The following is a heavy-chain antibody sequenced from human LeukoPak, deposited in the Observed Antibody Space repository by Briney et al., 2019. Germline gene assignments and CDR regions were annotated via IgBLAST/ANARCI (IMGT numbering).Heavy chain of an antibody. Sequence: GGSLRLSCAASGITLSSYAMSWVRQAPGKGLEWVSAISGSGGSTYYADSVKGRFTISRDNSKNTLYLQMNSLRAEDTAVYYCAKDGRNGRYSSSWYYYYGMDVWGQGTTVTVSS. V-gene: IGHV3-23*01. J-gene: IGHJ6*02. CDR1: GITLSSYA. CDR3: AKDGRNGRYSSSWYYYYGMDV. CDR2: ISGSGGST. D-gene: IGHD6-13*01.